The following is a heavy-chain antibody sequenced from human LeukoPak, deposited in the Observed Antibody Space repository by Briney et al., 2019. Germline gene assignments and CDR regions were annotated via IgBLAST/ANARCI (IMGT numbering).Heavy chain of an antibody. CDR1: GYTLTELS. D-gene: IGHD3-16*01. CDR2: FDPEDGET. CDR3: AMGGAYAFDI. J-gene: IGHJ3*02. Sequence: ASVKVSCKVSGYTLTELSMHWVRQAPGKGLEWMGGFDPEDGETIYAQNFQGRVTMTEDTTTDTAYMELSSLRSEDTAVYYCAMGGAYAFDIWGQGTMVTVSS. V-gene: IGHV1-24*01.